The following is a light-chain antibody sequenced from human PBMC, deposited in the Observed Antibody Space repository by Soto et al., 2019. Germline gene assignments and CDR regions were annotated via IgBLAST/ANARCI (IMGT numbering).Light chain of an antibody. CDR3: QQYDTYPLT. J-gene: IGKJ4*01. CDR1: QGISNW. V-gene: IGKV1-5*01. CDR2: DAS. Sequence: DIQMTQSPSTLSASVGDRVTITCRASQGISNWLAWYQQRPGKAPKLLIYDASNLESGVPSRFSGSRSGTEFTLTVSSLQPDDFATYYCQQYDTYPLTFGGGTKVEI.